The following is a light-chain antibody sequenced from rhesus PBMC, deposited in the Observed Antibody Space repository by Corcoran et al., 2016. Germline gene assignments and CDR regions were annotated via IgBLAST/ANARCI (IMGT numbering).Light chain of an antibody. Sequence: QAAPTPSPSVSGSPGQSVTISCTGTSSDIGWHNRVSWYQQHPGKVPKLMIYEVSKRPSGVSDRFSGSKSGNTASLTISGLQAEDEADYYCSSYTSTRTYIFGSGTRLTVL. CDR2: EVS. CDR1: SSDIGWHNR. CDR3: SSYTSTRTYI. V-gene: IGLV2-13*03. J-gene: IGLJ1*01.